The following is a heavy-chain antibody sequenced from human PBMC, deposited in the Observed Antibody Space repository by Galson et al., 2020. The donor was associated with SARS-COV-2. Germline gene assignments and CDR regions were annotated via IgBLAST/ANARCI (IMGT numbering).Heavy chain of an antibody. V-gene: IGHV1-24*01. Sequence: ASVKVSCKVSGYTLTELSMHWVRQAPGQGLAWMGGFDPEDGETIYAQKFQGRVTMTEDTSTDTAYMELSSLRSEDTAVYYCRIVPAAIDYYYYGMDVWGQGTTVTVSS. CDR2: FDPEDGET. CDR1: GYTLTELS. CDR3: RIVPAAIDYYYYGMDV. J-gene: IGHJ6*02. D-gene: IGHD2-2*02.